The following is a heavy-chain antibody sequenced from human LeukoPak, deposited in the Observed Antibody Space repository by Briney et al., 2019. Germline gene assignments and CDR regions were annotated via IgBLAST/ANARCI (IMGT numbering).Heavy chain of an antibody. CDR2: IYTSGST. V-gene: IGHV4-61*02. Sequence: SQTLSLTCTVSGGSISSGSYYWSWIRQPAGKGLEWIGRIYTSGSTNYNPSLKSRVTISVATSKNQFSLKLSSVTAADTAVYYCARAFRGYHFLHWGQGTLVTVSS. CDR3: ARAFRGYHFLH. J-gene: IGHJ1*01. CDR1: GGSISSGSYY. D-gene: IGHD3-22*01.